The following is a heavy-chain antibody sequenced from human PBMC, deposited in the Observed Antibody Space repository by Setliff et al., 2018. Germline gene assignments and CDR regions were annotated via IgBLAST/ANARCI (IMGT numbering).Heavy chain of an antibody. Sequence: GGSLRLSCAASGFAFSTYGIHWVRHTPGKGLEWVAYIRYGGSKKDYADYVRGRFTISRDDSKNTVPLQMSSLRAEDTAVYYCAKEIQPRRGPVYDSSGLAFDYWGQGTLVTVSS. CDR1: GFAFSTYG. CDR2: IRYGGSKK. CDR3: AKEIQPRRGPVYDSSGLAFDY. D-gene: IGHD3-22*01. J-gene: IGHJ4*01. V-gene: IGHV3-30*02.